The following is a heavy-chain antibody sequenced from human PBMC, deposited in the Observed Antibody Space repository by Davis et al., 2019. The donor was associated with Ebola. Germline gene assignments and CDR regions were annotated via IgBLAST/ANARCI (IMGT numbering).Heavy chain of an antibody. D-gene: IGHD5-18*01. J-gene: IGHJ4*02. Sequence: GESLKISCAASGFTFSSYSMNWVRQAPGKGLEWVSSISSSSSYIYYADSVKGRFTISRDNAKNSLYLQMNSLRAEDTAVYYCARGWVQLWPSDYWGQGTLVTVSS. CDR1: GFTFSSYS. CDR2: ISSSSSYI. CDR3: ARGWVQLWPSDY. V-gene: IGHV3-21*01.